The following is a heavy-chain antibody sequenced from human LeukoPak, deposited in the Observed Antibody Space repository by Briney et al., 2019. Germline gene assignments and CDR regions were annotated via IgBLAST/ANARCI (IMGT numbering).Heavy chain of an antibody. V-gene: IGHV1-2*02. D-gene: IGHD1-14*01. CDR3: ASTPNLNYFDY. J-gene: IGHJ4*02. CDR2: INPNTGGT. CDR1: GYTFTDNY. Sequence: ASVKVSCKASGYTFTDNYIHWLRQAPGQGLEWMGWINPNTGGTNYAQKFQGRVTMTRDTSVNTAYMELYRLTSDDTAVYHCASTPNLNYFDYWGQGTLVTVSS.